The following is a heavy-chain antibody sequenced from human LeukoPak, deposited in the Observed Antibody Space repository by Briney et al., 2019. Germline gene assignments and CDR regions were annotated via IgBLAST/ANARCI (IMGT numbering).Heavy chain of an antibody. J-gene: IGHJ4*01. CDR2: IYSSGAT. CDR3: ARVVTAGSYYFDY. CDR1: GGSISSSSYY. D-gene: IGHD6-13*01. V-gene: IGHV4-39*07. Sequence: ETLSLTCTVSGGSISSSSYYWGWIRQPPGKGPECIGNIYSSGATYYNPSLKSRVTISVHTSKNQISLNLRSVTAADTAVYYCARVVTAGSYYFDYWGHGTLVTVSS.